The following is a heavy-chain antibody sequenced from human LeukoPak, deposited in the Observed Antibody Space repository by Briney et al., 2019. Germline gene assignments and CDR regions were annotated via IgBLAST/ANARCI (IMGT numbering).Heavy chain of an antibody. CDR2: FDPSDSYT. D-gene: IGHD2-15*01. CDR1: GYSFTSYW. CDR3: ARHAYASSFRFGLDV. V-gene: IGHV5-10-1*01. J-gene: IGHJ6*02. Sequence: GESLKISCKGSGYSFTSYWITWVRQMPGKGLEWMGRFDPSDSYTDYSPSFQGHVTISADKSISTAYLQWSSLEASDTAIYYCARHAYASSFRFGLDVWGQGTAVTVSS.